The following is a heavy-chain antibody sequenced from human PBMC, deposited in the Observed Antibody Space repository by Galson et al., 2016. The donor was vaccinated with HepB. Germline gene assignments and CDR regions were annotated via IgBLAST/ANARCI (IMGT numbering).Heavy chain of an antibody. CDR3: ARDDRDSTSCCLDP. V-gene: IGHV3-7*01. J-gene: IGHJ5*02. Sequence: SLRLSCAVSGFSFSRYWMSWVRQAPGKGLEWVANINQDGSDKYYVDSVKGRFTISRDNAKNSLYLEMNSLRVEDTAIYYCARDDRDSTSCCLDPWGQGTLVTVSS. CDR1: GFSFSRYW. D-gene: IGHD2-2*01. CDR2: INQDGSDK.